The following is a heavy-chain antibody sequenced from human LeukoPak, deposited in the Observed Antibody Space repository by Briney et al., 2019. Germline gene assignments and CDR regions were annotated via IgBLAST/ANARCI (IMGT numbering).Heavy chain of an antibody. CDR1: GFTFTNTW. D-gene: IGHD5-24*01. V-gene: IGHV3-21*01. CDR2: ITSSSSHV. J-gene: IGHJ4*02. CDR3: ARAEMTTITFPDY. Sequence: GGSLRLSCVASGFTFTNTWMTWVRQAPGTGLEWVSSITSSSSHVYYADSVRGRFTISRDNARNSLYLQMNSLRAEDTAVYYCARAEMTTITFPDYWGQGTPVTVSS.